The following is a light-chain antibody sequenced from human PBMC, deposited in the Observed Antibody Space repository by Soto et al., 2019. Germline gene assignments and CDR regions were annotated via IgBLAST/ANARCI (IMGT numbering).Light chain of an antibody. J-gene: IGKJ4*01. Sequence: DIQLTQSPSFLSASVGDRVTITCRASQDISDYLAWYQQKPGKAPKLLIYTASILQSGVPSRFSGSASGTQFTLTISSLQPEDFATYDCQQFNVYPLTFGGGTQVEIK. CDR3: QQFNVYPLT. CDR2: TAS. V-gene: IGKV1-9*01. CDR1: QDISDY.